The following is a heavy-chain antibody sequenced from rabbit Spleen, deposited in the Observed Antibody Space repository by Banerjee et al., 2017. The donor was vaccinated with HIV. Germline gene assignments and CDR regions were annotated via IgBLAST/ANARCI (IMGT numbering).Heavy chain of an antibody. CDR3: ASGYSDIYFNL. CDR2: ITYNSGAT. J-gene: IGHJ4*01. CDR1: GFTFSSYW. D-gene: IGHD1-1*01. V-gene: IGHV1S40*01. Sequence: QSLEESGGDLVKPGASLTLTCTASGFTFSSYWMSWVRQAPGKGLELIGYITYNSGATYANWAKGRFTISKASSTTVTLQVTSLTAADTATYFCASGYSDIYFNLWGQGTLVTVS.